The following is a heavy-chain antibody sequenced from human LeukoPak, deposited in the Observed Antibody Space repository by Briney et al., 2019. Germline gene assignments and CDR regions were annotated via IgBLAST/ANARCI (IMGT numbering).Heavy chain of an antibody. V-gene: IGHV1-2*02. CDR2: INPNSGGT. Sequence: ASVKVSCKASGYTFTGYYMHWVRQAPGQGLEWMGWINPNSGGTNYAQKFQGRVTMTRDTSISTAYMELGRLRSDDTAVYYCARGALITKLPGKEGYWGQGTLVTVSS. D-gene: IGHD3-22*01. J-gene: IGHJ4*02. CDR1: GYTFTGYY. CDR3: ARGALITKLPGKEGY.